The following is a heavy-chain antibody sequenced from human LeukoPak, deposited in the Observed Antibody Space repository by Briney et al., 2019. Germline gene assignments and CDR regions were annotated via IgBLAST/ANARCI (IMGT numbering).Heavy chain of an antibody. D-gene: IGHD3-22*01. CDR1: GFTFSSYA. CDR3: ARDLRYYYDSSGPSGFDY. Sequence: GGSLRLSCSVSGFTFSSYAMHWVRQSPGKGLGYVSAISRNRGSTYYADSVKGRFTISRDNSKDTLYLQMSSLRTEDTAVYYCARDLRYYYDSSGPSGFDYWGQGTLVTVSS. CDR2: ISRNRGST. J-gene: IGHJ4*02. V-gene: IGHV3-64D*09.